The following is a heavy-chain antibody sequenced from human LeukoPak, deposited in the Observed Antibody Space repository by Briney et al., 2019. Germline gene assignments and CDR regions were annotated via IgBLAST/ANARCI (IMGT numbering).Heavy chain of an antibody. Sequence: PGGSLRLSCAASGFTFDDYAMHWVRHAPRKGLEWVSGISWNSGSIGYADSVKGRFTISRDNAKNSLYLQMNSLRAEDTALYYCAKDMGGYYYYGMDVWGQGTTVTVSS. CDR3: AKDMGGYYYYGMDV. J-gene: IGHJ6*02. CDR1: GFTFDDYA. V-gene: IGHV3-9*01. CDR2: ISWNSGSI.